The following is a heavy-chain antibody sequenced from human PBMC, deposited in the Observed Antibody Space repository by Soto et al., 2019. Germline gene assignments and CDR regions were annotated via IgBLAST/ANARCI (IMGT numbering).Heavy chain of an antibody. Sequence: QVHLMQSGAEVEKPGSSVKVSCKASGGTFGSDAITWVRQAPGQGLEGVGRIIPIFGTTNYAQNLQGRVTISADKSTLTSYMELPSLTSDDTALYYCARDRTDSGYYTNWLYPWGQGTQVTVSS. D-gene: IGHD3-22*01. CDR2: IIPIFGTT. V-gene: IGHV1-69*06. CDR1: GGTFGSDA. J-gene: IGHJ5*02. CDR3: ARDRTDSGYYTNWLYP.